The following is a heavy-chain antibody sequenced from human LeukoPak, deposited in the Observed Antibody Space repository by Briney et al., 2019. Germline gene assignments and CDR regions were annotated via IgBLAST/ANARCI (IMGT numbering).Heavy chain of an antibody. CDR1: GFTFSSYG. CDR3: ARVGEVNYFDY. D-gene: IGHD1-26*01. J-gene: IGHJ4*02. V-gene: IGHV3-30*03. Sequence: GGSLRLSCAASGFTFSSYGMHWVRQAPGKGLEWVAVISYDGSNKYYADSVKGRFTISRDNSKNTLYLQMGSLRPEDMAVYFCARVGEVNYFDYWAREPWSPSPQ. CDR2: ISYDGSNK.